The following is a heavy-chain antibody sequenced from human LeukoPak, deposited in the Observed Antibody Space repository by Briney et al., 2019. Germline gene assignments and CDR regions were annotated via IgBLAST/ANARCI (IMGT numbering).Heavy chain of an antibody. Sequence: GASVKVSCTASGYTFTRYDINWVRQATGQGLEWMGWMNPNSGNTGYAQKFQGRVTMTRNTSISTAYMELSSLRSEDTAVYYCARTTIGYCSSTSCGDYWGQGTLVTVSS. CDR2: MNPNSGNT. CDR3: ARTTIGYCSSTSCGDY. V-gene: IGHV1-8*01. D-gene: IGHD2-2*01. CDR1: GYTFTRYD. J-gene: IGHJ4*02.